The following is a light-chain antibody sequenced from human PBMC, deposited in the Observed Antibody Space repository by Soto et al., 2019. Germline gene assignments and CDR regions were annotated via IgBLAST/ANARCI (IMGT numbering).Light chain of an antibody. J-gene: IGKJ1*01. Sequence: EIVWAQSPGTLSFSPVERATLSCIASQSVSNSYLAWYQQKPGQAPRLLISGASSRAADIPDRFSGSGSGADFTLTINRLEPEDFAVYYCQQYDSSPRTFGQGNKVDIK. CDR3: QQYDSSPRT. CDR2: GAS. V-gene: IGKV3-20*01. CDR1: QSVSNSY.